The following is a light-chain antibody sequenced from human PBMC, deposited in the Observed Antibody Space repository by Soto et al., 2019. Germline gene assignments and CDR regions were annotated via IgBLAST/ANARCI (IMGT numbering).Light chain of an antibody. V-gene: IGLV2-14*01. CDR1: SSDVGDYNY. CDR2: EVS. Sequence: QSALTQPASVSGSPGQSITISCTGTSSDVGDYNYVSWYQQHPGKAPKLIIYEVSNRPSGVSIRFSASKSGNTASLTISGLQAEDEADYYCSSYAGSTTVVFGGGTKVTVL. CDR3: SSYAGSTTVV. J-gene: IGLJ2*01.